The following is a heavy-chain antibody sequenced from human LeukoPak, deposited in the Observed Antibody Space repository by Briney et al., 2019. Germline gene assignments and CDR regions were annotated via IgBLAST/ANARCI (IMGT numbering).Heavy chain of an antibody. V-gene: IGHV3-7*01. CDR1: GFTFGKYW. D-gene: IGHD6-6*01. Sequence: PGGSLRLSCVASGFTFGKYWMSWVRQAPGKGLEWVANIKLDGSEKYYVDSVKGRFTISRDNAKNSLYLQMNSLRAEDTAVYYCARDLVNHWGQGTLVTVSS. CDR2: IKLDGSEK. J-gene: IGHJ4*02. CDR3: ARDLVNH.